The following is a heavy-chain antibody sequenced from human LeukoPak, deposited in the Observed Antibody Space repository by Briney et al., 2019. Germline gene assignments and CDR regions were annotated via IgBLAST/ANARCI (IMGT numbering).Heavy chain of an antibody. D-gene: IGHD3-22*01. CDR3: ARDYYDSSGQLHAGAHAFDI. CDR1: GFTFRTFG. Sequence: PGRSLRLSCAASGFTFRTFGMHWVRQAPGKGLEWVAIIRYDGINKYCADSVKGRFTISRDNSKNTLYLQMNSLRAEDTAVYYCARDYYDSSGQLHAGAHAFDIWGQGTMVTVSS. CDR2: IRYDGINK. V-gene: IGHV3-33*01. J-gene: IGHJ3*02.